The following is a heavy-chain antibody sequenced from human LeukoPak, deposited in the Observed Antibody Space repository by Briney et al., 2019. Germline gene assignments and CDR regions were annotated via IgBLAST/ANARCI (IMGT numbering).Heavy chain of an antibody. CDR2: INHSGST. J-gene: IGHJ6*03. V-gene: IGHV4-34*01. CDR3: ARAYGSGSYSYYYYYYMDV. Sequence: SETLSLTCAVYGGSFSGYYWSWIRQPPGKGLEWIGEINHSGSTNYNPSLKSRATISVDTSKHQFSLKLSSVTAADTAVYYCARAYGSGSYSYYYYYYMDVWGKGTTVTISS. D-gene: IGHD3-10*01. CDR1: GGSFSGYY.